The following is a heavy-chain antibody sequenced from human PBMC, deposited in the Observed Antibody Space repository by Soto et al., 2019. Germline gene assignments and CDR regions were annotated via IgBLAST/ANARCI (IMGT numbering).Heavy chain of an antibody. CDR3: ARGGSSTSCYEAIGGGGGDGSRYQSFDY. Sequence: ASVKVSCKASGYTFTGYYMHWVRQAPGQGLEWMGWINPNSGGTNCAQKFQGWVTMTRDTSISTAYMELSRLRSDDTAVYYCARGGSSTSCYEAIGGGGGDGSRYQSFDYWGQGTLVTVSS. CDR2: INPNSGGT. CDR1: GYTFTGYY. J-gene: IGHJ4*02. D-gene: IGHD2-2*01. V-gene: IGHV1-2*04.